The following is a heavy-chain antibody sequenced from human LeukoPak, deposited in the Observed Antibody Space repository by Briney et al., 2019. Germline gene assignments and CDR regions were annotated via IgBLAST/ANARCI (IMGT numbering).Heavy chain of an antibody. CDR2: ISSSGSTI. CDR3: ARASSPMDV. J-gene: IGHJ6*03. CDR1: GFTFSSYE. D-gene: IGHD6-19*01. V-gene: IGHV3-48*03. Sequence: PGGSLRLSCAASGFTFSSYEMNWVRQAPGKGLEWVSYISSSGSTIYYADSVKGRFTISRDNAKNSLYLQMNSLRAEDMAVYYCARASSPMDVWGKGTTVTISS.